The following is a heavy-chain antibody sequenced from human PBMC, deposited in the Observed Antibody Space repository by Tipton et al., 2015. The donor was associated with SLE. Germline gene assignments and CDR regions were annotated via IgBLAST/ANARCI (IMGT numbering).Heavy chain of an antibody. J-gene: IGHJ4*02. CDR1: GFTFSSYW. D-gene: IGHD6-19*01. V-gene: IGHV3-7*01. Sequence: SLRLSCAASGFTFSSYWMSWVRQAPGKGLEWVANIKQDGSEKYYVDSVEGRFTISRDNAKNSLYLQINRLRAVDTAVYYCARERYSSGWYFDYWGQGTLVTVSS. CDR2: IKQDGSEK. CDR3: ARERYSSGWYFDY.